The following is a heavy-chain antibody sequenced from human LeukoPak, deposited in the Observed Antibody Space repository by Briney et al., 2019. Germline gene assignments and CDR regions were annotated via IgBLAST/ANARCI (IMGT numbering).Heavy chain of an antibody. CDR2: IIPIFGTA. Sequence: ASVKVSCKASGVTFSSYAISWVRQAPGQGLEWMGGIIPIFGTANYAQKFQGRVTITTGESTSTAYMELSSLRSEDTAVYYCARSHDSCGYPPEEYFQHWGQGTLVTVSS. V-gene: IGHV1-69*05. J-gene: IGHJ1*01. CDR3: ARSHDSCGYPPEEYFQH. CDR1: GVTFSSYA. D-gene: IGHD3-22*01.